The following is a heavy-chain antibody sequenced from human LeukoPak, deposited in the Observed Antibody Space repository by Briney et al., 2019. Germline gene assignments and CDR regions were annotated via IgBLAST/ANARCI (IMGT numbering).Heavy chain of an antibody. V-gene: IGHV6-1*01. CDR1: GDSVSINSAA. Sequence: SQTLSLTCAISGDSVSINSAAWNWIRQSPSRGLEWLGRTYYRSKWYNDYALSVKRRITINPDTSKNQFSLQLNSVTPEDTAVYFCARSFPTLSSGFDPWGQGTLVTVSS. J-gene: IGHJ5*02. CDR2: TYYRSKWYN. CDR3: ARSFPTLSSGFDP.